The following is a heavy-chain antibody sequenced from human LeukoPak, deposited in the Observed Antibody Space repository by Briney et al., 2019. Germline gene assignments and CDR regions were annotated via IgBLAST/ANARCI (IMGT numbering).Heavy chain of an antibody. D-gene: IGHD4-23*01. V-gene: IGHV3-33*01. J-gene: IGHJ3*02. Sequence: GGSLRLSCAASGFTFSSYGMHWVRQAPGKGLEWVAVIWYDGSNKYYADSVKGRFTISRDNSKNTLYLQMNSLRAEDTAVYYCASDYGGNSGNLDAFDIWGQGTMVTVSS. CDR2: IWYDGSNK. CDR3: ASDYGGNSGNLDAFDI. CDR1: GFTFSSYG.